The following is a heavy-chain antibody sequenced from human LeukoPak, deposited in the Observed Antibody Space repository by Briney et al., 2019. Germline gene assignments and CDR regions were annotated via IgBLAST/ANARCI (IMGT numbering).Heavy chain of an antibody. CDR3: ARQAGSGGCLDY. CDR2: IFYSGRT. V-gene: IGHV4-39*01. J-gene: IGHJ4*02. D-gene: IGHD3-10*01. Sequence: SETLSLTCTVSGDSIGGSVDYWVWIRQPPGMGLEWIGSIFYSGRTYYNPSLKSRVTISVDTSKNQFSLKLTSVTAADTAVYYCARQAGSGGCLDYWGQGTLVTVSS. CDR1: GDSIGGSVDY.